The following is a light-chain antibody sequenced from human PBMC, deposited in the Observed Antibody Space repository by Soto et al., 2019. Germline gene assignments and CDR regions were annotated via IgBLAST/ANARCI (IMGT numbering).Light chain of an antibody. CDR1: SGDVGRYNL. CDR2: EVN. V-gene: IGLV2-23*02. Sequence: QSALTQPASVSGSPGQSITISCTGTSGDVGRYNLVSWYQQHPGKAPKVLIYEVNKRPSGVSDRFSGSKSGNTASLTISGLEAEDEADYCCCSYSDNTVIFGGGTQLTVL. J-gene: IGLJ7*01. CDR3: CSYSDNTVI.